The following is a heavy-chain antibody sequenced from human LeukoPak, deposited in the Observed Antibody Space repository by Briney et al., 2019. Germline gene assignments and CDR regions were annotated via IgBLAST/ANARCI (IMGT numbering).Heavy chain of an antibody. D-gene: IGHD3-10*01. CDR1: GGSFSGYY. V-gene: IGHV4-34*01. Sequence: SETLSLTCAVYGGSFSGYYWSWIRQPPGKGLEWIGEINHSGSTNYNPSLKSRVTISVDTSKNQFSLKLSSVTAADTAVYYCAGISYGSGSYYLDYWGQGTLVTVSS. J-gene: IGHJ4*02. CDR2: INHSGST. CDR3: AGISYGSGSYYLDY.